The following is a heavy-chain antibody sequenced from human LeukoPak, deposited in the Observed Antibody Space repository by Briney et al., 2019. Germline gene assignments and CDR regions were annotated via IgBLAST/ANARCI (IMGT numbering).Heavy chain of an antibody. Sequence: PSETLSLTCAVYGGSFSGYYWSWIRQPPGKGLEWIGEINHSGSTNYNPSLKSRVTISVDTSENQFSLKLSSVTAADTAVYYCARGRYYGSGSVYWGQGTLVTVSS. CDR1: GGSFSGYY. CDR2: INHSGST. V-gene: IGHV4-34*01. J-gene: IGHJ4*02. CDR3: ARGRYYGSGSVY. D-gene: IGHD3-10*01.